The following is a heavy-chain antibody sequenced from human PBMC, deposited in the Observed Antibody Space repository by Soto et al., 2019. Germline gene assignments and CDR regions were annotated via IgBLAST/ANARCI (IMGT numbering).Heavy chain of an antibody. CDR2: ISGYNINT. D-gene: IGHD3-10*01. CDR3: AWSGFYGSGSRPYFFES. V-gene: IGHV1-18*01. Sequence: QVQLVQSGAEVKKPGASVKVSCKASGYTFTSYGISWVRQAPGQGLEWMAWISGYNINTNYAQKLQGRVTVTTDTSTTTADMELRNVRSDGTAVYYCAWSGFYGSGSRPYFFESWGQGTLVTVSS. CDR1: GYTFTSYG. J-gene: IGHJ4*02.